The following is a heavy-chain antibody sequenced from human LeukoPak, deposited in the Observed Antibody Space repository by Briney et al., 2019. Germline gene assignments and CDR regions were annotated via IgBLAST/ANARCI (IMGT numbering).Heavy chain of an antibody. CDR1: GYTFTSYD. Sequence: ASVKVSCKASGYTFTSYDINWVRQATGQGLEWMGWMNPNSGNTGYAQKFQGRVTMTRNTSISTAYMELSSLRSEDTAVYYCARESPDRLFGGVANYYYYYMDVWGKGTTVTVSS. J-gene: IGHJ6*03. CDR2: MNPNSGNT. D-gene: IGHD3-16*01. V-gene: IGHV1-8*01. CDR3: ARESPDRLFGGVANYYYYYMDV.